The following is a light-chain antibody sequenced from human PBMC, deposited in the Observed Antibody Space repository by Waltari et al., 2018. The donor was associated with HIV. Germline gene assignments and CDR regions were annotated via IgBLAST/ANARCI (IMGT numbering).Light chain of an antibody. Sequence: EIVLTQSQGTLYLSPGERSTLSCRASQSVSSNYLAWYQQKPGQAPRLLIYGASSRATGIPDRFSGSGSGTDFTLTISRLEPEDFAVYYCQQYGSSPLFTFGPGTKVDVK. CDR2: GAS. CDR3: QQYGSSPLFT. CDR1: QSVSSNY. V-gene: IGKV3-20*01. J-gene: IGKJ3*01.